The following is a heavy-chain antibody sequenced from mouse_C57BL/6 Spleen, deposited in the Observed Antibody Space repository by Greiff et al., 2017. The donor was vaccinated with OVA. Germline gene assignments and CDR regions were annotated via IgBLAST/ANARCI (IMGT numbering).Heavy chain of an antibody. J-gene: IGHJ3*01. CDR1: GYTFTSYW. D-gene: IGHD1-3*01. CDR3: AIIVDCYWFAY. CDR2: IPPNSGST. Sequence: VQLQQPGAELVKPGASVKLSCKASGYTFTSYWLHWVKQRPGQGLEWIGMIPPNSGSTNYNEKFKSKATLTVDNSSRTAYMQLSSLTSEDSAVYYCAIIVDCYWFAYWGQGTLVTVSA. V-gene: IGHV1-64*01.